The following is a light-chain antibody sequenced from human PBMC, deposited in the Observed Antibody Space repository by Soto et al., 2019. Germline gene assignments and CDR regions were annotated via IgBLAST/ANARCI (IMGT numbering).Light chain of an antibody. CDR2: KVA. CDR3: MHGTYWT. Sequence: DVVMTQSPLSLPVTLGQPASMSCRSSQSLVYSDGSAYLSWFQQRPGQSPRRLIYKVAKWDSGVPGRFSGSGSGTDFKLKISRVEAEDVGIYYRMHGTYWTFGQGTKVEIK. CDR1: QSLVYSDGSAY. J-gene: IGKJ1*01. V-gene: IGKV2D-30*01.